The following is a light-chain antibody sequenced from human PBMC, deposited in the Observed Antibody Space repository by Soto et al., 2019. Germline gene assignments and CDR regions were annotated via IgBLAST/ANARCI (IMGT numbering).Light chain of an antibody. V-gene: IGLV2-14*01. J-gene: IGLJ1*01. CDR3: SSYTSSSTYV. CDR2: DVS. Sequence: SAPTQPAPVSGASGQSVTLSRTGTNRAVGGYNYVSWYQPHPGKAPKLMIYDVSNRPSGVSNRFSGSKSGNTASLTISGLQAEDEADYYCSSYTSSSTYVFGTGTKVTVL. CDR1: NRAVGGYNY.